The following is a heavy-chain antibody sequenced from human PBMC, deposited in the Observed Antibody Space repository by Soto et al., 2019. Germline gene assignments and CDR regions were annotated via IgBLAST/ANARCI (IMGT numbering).Heavy chain of an antibody. CDR2: ISVYNGNT. V-gene: IGHV1-18*01. J-gene: IGHJ6*02. Sequence: QVQLVQSGVEVKNPGASVRVSCKASAYPFTSYGISWVRQAPGQGLEWMGWISVYNGNTNYAREFQGRVTLTTDTSTSTAYMELRSLRSDDTAVYYCARGFLSVLPHYYYGLDVWGQGTTVIVSS. D-gene: IGHD2-15*01. CDR3: ARGFLSVLPHYYYGLDV. CDR1: AYPFTSYG.